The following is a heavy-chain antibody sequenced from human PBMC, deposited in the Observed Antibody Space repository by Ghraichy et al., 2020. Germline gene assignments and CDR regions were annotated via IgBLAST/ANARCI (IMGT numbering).Heavy chain of an antibody. CDR3: ARGYCSSTSCHNWFDP. Sequence: SLSLTCTVSGGSISSYYWSWIRQPAGKGLEWIGRIYTSGSTNYNPSLKSRVTMSVDTSKNQFSLKLSSVTAADTAVYYCARGYCSSTSCHNWFDPWGQGTLVTVSS. D-gene: IGHD2-2*01. CDR2: IYTSGST. CDR1: GGSISSYY. V-gene: IGHV4-4*07. J-gene: IGHJ5*02.